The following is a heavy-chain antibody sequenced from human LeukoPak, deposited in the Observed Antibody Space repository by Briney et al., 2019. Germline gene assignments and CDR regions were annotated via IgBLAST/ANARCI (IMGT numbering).Heavy chain of an antibody. J-gene: IGHJ4*02. CDR3: ARPAAYGSGQEIDY. Sequence: PSETLSLTCAVSGGSISSGGYSWSWIRQPPGKGLEWIGYIYYSGSTYYNPSLKSRVTISVDTSKNQFSLKLSSVTAADTAVYYCARPAAYGSGQEIDYWGQGTLVTVSS. CDR1: GGSISSGGYS. CDR2: IYYSGST. D-gene: IGHD3-10*01. V-gene: IGHV4-30-4*07.